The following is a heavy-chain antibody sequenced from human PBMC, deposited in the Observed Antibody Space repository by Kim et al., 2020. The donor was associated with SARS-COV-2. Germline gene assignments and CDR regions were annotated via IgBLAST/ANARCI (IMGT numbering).Heavy chain of an antibody. J-gene: IGHJ4*02. CDR2: INTNTGNP. Sequence: ASVKVSCKAFGYPFSSFAMNWVRQPPEQGLEWMGWINTNTGNPRYAPDFTGRFVFSLDTSVNTAYLQINSLKAEDTAVYYCARASPYCGGDCTSLWGQGTLVTVSS. D-gene: IGHD2-21*01. V-gene: IGHV7-4-1*02. CDR1: GYPFSSFA. CDR3: ARASPYCGGDCTSL.